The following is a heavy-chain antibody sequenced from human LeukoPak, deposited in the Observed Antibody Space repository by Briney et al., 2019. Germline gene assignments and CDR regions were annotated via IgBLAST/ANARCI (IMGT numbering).Heavy chain of an antibody. D-gene: IGHD6-13*01. CDR1: GFTFSSYS. V-gene: IGHV3-21*01. Sequence: GGSLRLSCAASGFTFSSYSMNWVRQAPGKGLEWVSSISSSSSYIYYADSVKGRFTISRDNAKNSLYLQMNSLRAEDTAVYYCARDTAAAGIDYFDYWGQGTLVTVSP. J-gene: IGHJ4*02. CDR3: ARDTAAAGIDYFDY. CDR2: ISSSSSYI.